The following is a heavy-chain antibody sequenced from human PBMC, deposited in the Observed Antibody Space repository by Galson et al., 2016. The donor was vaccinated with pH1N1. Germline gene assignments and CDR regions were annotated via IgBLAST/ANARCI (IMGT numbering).Heavy chain of an antibody. Sequence: SVKVSCKASGGTLSRHTISWVRQAPGQGLEWMGRILPIVGITNYAQKLKGRVTIIADRFTSTVSMELSGLTSDDTAMYYCATETGSSGMDVWDQGTTVTVSS. CDR1: GGTLSRHT. V-gene: IGHV1-69*02. D-gene: IGHD3-10*01. CDR2: ILPIVGIT. J-gene: IGHJ6*02. CDR3: ATETGSSGMDV.